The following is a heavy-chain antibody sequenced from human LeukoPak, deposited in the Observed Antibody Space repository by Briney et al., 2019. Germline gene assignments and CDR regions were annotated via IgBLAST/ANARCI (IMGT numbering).Heavy chain of an antibody. CDR1: GGTFSIYA. CDR2: IIPIFGTA. J-gene: IGHJ4*02. D-gene: IGHD3-10*01. V-gene: IGHV1-69*05. Sequence: SVKVSCKASGGTFSIYAISWVRQAPGQGLEWMGGIIPIFGTANYAQKFQGRVTITTDESTSTAYMELSSLRSEDTAVYYCARADGYYGSEIDYWGQGTLVTVSS. CDR3: ARADGYYGSEIDY.